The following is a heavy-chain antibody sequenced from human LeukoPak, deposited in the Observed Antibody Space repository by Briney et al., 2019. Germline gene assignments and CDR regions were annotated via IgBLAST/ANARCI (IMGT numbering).Heavy chain of an antibody. J-gene: IGHJ3*02. D-gene: IGHD4-17*01. CDR2: ISSSSSYM. Sequence: GGSLRLSCAASGFTFSSYSMNWVRQAPGKGLEWVSSISSSSSYMYYADSVKGRFTISRDNAKNSLYLQMNSLRAEDTAVYYCAREGEGYGDYINAFDIWGQGTMVTVSS. CDR3: AREGEGYGDYINAFDI. V-gene: IGHV3-21*01. CDR1: GFTFSSYS.